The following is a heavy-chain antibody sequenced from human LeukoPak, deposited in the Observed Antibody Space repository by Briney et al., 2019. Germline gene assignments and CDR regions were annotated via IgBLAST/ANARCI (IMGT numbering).Heavy chain of an antibody. J-gene: IGHJ3*02. CDR2: IYYSGAT. D-gene: IGHD1-26*01. CDR1: GGSISSSIYY. V-gene: IGHV4-39*01. Sequence: KPSQTLSLTCTVSGGSISSSIYYWAWIRQPPGKGLEWFGSIYYSGATYYNPSLKSRVTISIDTSKNQFSLKLSSVTAADTAVYYCATPYSGGYHGLDIWGQGTMVTVSS. CDR3: ATPYSGGYHGLDI.